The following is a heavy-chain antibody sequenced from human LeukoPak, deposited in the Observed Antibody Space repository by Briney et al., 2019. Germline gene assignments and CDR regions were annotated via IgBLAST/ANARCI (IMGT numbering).Heavy chain of an antibody. Sequence: PGGSLRLSCAASGFTFSSYAMSWVRQAPGKGLEWVSAISGSGGSTYYADSVKGRFTISRDNSKNTLYLQMNSLRAEDTAIYYCARMAYSYKTNWFDPWGQGTLVTVSS. CDR1: GFTFSSYA. CDR3: ARMAYSYKTNWFDP. V-gene: IGHV3-23*01. J-gene: IGHJ5*02. CDR2: ISGSGGST. D-gene: IGHD5-18*01.